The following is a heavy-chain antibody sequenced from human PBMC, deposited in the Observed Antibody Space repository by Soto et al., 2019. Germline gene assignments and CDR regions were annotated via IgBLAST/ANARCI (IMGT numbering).Heavy chain of an antibody. Sequence: GASVKVSCKASGYTFTSYGISWVRQAPGQGLEWMGWISAYNGNTNYAQKLQGRVTMTTDTSTSTAYMELRSLRSDDTAVYYCARGGYVGGYDISGHRTGFDYWGQGTLVTVSS. D-gene: IGHD3-22*01. CDR1: GYTFTSYG. CDR3: ARGGYVGGYDISGHRTGFDY. CDR2: ISAYNGNT. J-gene: IGHJ4*02. V-gene: IGHV1-18*01.